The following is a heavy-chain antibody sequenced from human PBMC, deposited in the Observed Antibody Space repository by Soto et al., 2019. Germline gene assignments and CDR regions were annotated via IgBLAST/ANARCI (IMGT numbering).Heavy chain of an antibody. CDR3: ARVLAVAGTIDY. J-gene: IGHJ4*02. V-gene: IGHV3-30*03. Sequence: QVQLVESGGGVVQPGRSLRLSCAASGFTFSSYGMHWVRQAPGKGLEWVAVISYDGSNKYYADSVKGRFTISRDNSKSTLYLQMNSLRAEDTAVYYCARVLAVAGTIDYWGQGTLVTVSS. CDR2: ISYDGSNK. D-gene: IGHD6-19*01. CDR1: GFTFSSYG.